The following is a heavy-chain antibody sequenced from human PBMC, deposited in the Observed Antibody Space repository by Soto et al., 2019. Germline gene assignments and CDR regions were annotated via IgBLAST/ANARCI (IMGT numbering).Heavy chain of an antibody. Sequence: ETLSLSCNVSGGSISSSTYYWGWTRQHPGKGLEWIGSISYSGSTFYNPSLNSRVTISVDTSKNQFSLKLSSVTAADTAVYYCARRYYYGSGKDGMDLWGQGTTVTVSS. CDR2: ISYSGST. CDR3: ARRYYYGSGKDGMDL. V-gene: IGHV4-39*01. J-gene: IGHJ6*02. CDR1: GGSISSSTYY. D-gene: IGHD3-10*01.